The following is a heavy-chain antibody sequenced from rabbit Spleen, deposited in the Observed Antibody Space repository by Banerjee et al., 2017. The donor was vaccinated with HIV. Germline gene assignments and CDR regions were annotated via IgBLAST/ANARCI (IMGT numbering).Heavy chain of an antibody. D-gene: IGHD1-1*01. CDR1: GFDFSSYG. Sequence: QEQLKETGGGLVQPGGSLTLSCKASGFDFSSYGVSGFRQAPGKGLEWIGYIDPLFGTTYYANWVNGRFPISSHNAQNTLYLQLNSLTAADTATYFCVRGASSSGYYSLWGPGTLVTVS. CDR2: IDPLFGTT. V-gene: IGHV1S47*01. CDR3: VRGASSSGYYSL. J-gene: IGHJ4*01.